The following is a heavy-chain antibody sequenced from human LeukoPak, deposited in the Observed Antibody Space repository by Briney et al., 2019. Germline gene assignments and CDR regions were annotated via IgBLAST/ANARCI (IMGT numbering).Heavy chain of an antibody. D-gene: IGHD2/OR15-2a*01. V-gene: IGHV1-2*02. Sequence: ASVKVSCKASGYTFTGYYMHWVRQAPGQGLEWMGWINPNSGGTNYAQKFQGRVTMTRDTSISTAYMELSRLRSDDTAVYYCARDLIRDYYYGMDVWGQGTTVTVSS. CDR3: ARDLIRDYYYGMDV. J-gene: IGHJ6*02. CDR1: GYTFTGYY. CDR2: INPNSGGT.